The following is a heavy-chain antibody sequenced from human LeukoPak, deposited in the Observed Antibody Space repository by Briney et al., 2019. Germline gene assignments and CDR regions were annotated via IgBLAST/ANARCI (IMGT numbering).Heavy chain of an antibody. Sequence: SSVKVSCKASRGTFSRYAISWVRQAPGHGLEWVGGIIPIFGTANYAQKFQGRVTITADESTSTAYMELSSLRSEDTAVYYCARHLYGDYELWYFDLWGRGTLVTVSS. D-gene: IGHD4-17*01. V-gene: IGHV1-69*13. J-gene: IGHJ2*01. CDR2: IIPIFGTA. CDR1: RGTFSRYA. CDR3: ARHLYGDYELWYFDL.